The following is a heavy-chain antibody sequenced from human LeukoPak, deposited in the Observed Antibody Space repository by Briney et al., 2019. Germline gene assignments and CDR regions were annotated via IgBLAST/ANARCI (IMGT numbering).Heavy chain of an antibody. V-gene: IGHV1-18*01. Sequence: DSLKVSCEASGYTFTSYGISWVRQAPGQGFEWMGWISAYNGNTNYAQKLQSRVTITTETSTRTACMERRSLRSDGTAVYYCARGGRRDYGDPFDYWGQGNLVTVSS. CDR1: GYTFTSYG. J-gene: IGHJ4*02. D-gene: IGHD4-17*01. CDR3: ARGGRRDYGDPFDY. CDR2: ISAYNGNT.